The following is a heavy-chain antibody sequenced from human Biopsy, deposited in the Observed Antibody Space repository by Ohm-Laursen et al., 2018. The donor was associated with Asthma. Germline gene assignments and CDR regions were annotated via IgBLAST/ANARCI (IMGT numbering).Heavy chain of an antibody. J-gene: IGHJ4*02. D-gene: IGHD3-3*01. CDR2: ISNDGANK. V-gene: IGHV3-30*03. CDR3: ARQVKSTVFGVSYKKFDF. Sequence: SLRLSCTASVLTFSSYGMVWVRLAPGKGLEWVALISNDGANKFYADSVQGRFTISRDNSKNTLYLQMHSPKIEDTAVYFCARQVKSTVFGVSYKKFDFWGQGTLVAVSS. CDR1: VLTFSSYG.